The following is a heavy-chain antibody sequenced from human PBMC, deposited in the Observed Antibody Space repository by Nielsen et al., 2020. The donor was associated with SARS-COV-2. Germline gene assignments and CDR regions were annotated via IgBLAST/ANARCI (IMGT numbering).Heavy chain of an antibody. CDR1: GFTFSSYW. Sequence: GGSLRLSCAASGFTFSSYWMSWVRQAPGKGLEWVGFIRSKAYGGTTEYAASVKGRFTISRDDSKSIAYLQMNSLKTEDTAVYYCTRDHFWSGYYGYWGQGTLVTVSS. CDR2: IRSKAYGGTT. D-gene: IGHD3-3*02. CDR3: TRDHFWSGYYGY. J-gene: IGHJ4*02. V-gene: IGHV3-49*04.